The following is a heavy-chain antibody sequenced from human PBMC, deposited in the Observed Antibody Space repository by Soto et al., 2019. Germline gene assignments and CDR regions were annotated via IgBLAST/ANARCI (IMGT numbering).Heavy chain of an antibody. CDR2: ISSSGSTI. CDR1: GFTFSSYE. Sequence: PGGSLRLSCAASGFTFSSYEMNWVRQAPGKGLEWVSYISSSGSTIYYADSVKGRFTISRDNAKNSLYLQMNSLRAEDTAVYYCARDGEGQDYYGSGSYYNGFDYWGQGTLVTVSS. J-gene: IGHJ4*02. D-gene: IGHD3-10*01. V-gene: IGHV3-48*03. CDR3: ARDGEGQDYYGSGSYYNGFDY.